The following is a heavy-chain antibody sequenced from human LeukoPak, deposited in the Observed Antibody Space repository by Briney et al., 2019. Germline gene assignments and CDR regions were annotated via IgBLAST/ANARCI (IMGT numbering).Heavy chain of an antibody. V-gene: IGHV4-4*02. Sequence: SGTLSLICAVSGGSISSTYWWSWVRQSPEKGLEWIGEIYHSGSTNYNPSLKTRVAISLDKSNNQFSLKLRSVTAADTATYYCAREVKEVGAATGFDSWGQGALVTVSS. J-gene: IGHJ4*02. D-gene: IGHD2-15*01. CDR1: GGSISSTYW. CDR3: AREVKEVGAATGFDS. CDR2: IYHSGST.